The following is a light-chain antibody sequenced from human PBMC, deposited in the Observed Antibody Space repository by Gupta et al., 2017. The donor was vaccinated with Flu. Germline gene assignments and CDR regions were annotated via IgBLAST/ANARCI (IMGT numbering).Light chain of an antibody. CDR3: QQSVNTPKA. CDR2: AAS. Sequence: DVQMTQSPSSLSTSVGDRVTITCRASQNINNYLNWYQQKPGKAPKLLIYAASSLQRGVPSRFSGSGSGTDFTLTISRLQPEDFATYYCQQSVNTPKAFGQGTMVEIK. V-gene: IGKV1-39*01. J-gene: IGKJ1*01. CDR1: QNINNY.